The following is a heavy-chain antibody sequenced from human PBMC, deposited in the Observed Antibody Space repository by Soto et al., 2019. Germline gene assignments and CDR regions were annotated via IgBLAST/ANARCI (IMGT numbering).Heavy chain of an antibody. CDR3: ARDSEVVVTPGDYYYGMDV. D-gene: IGHD2-15*01. Sequence: ASVKVSCKASGYTFTSYYMHWVRQAPGQGLEWMGIINPSGGSTSYAQKFQGRVTMTRDTSTSTVYMELSSLRSEDTAVYYCARDSEVVVTPGDYYYGMDVWGQGTTVTVSS. J-gene: IGHJ6*02. CDR1: GYTFTSYY. V-gene: IGHV1-46*01. CDR2: INPSGGST.